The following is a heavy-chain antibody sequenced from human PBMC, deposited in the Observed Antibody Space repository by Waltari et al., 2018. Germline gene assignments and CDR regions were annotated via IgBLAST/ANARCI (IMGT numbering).Heavy chain of an antibody. V-gene: IGHV4-39*02. CDR1: GGSISSSSYY. D-gene: IGHD6-19*01. Sequence: QLQLQESGPGLVKPSETLSLTCTVSGGSISSSSYYWGWIRQPPGKGLGWIGSIYYSGSTCYNPSLKWRVTISVDTSKNQFSLKLSSVTAADTAVYYCARDDSSGWYHYWGQGTLVTVSS. CDR3: ARDDSSGWYHY. J-gene: IGHJ4*02. CDR2: IYYSGST.